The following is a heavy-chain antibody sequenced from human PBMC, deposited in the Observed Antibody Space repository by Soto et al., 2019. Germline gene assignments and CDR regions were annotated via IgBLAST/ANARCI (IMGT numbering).Heavy chain of an antibody. CDR2: ISYDGSNK. CDR1: GFTFSSYG. CDR3: AKEVWSGPMDV. Sequence: QVQLVESGGGVVQPGRSLRLSCAASGFTFSSYGMHWVRLAPGKGLEWVAVISYDGSNKYYADSVKGRFTISRDNSKNTLYLQMNSLRAEDTAVYHCAKEVWSGPMDVWGQGTTVTVSS. D-gene: IGHD3-3*01. J-gene: IGHJ6*02. V-gene: IGHV3-30*18.